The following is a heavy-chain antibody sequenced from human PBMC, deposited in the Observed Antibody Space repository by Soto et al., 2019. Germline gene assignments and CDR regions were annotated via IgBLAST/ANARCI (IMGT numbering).Heavy chain of an antibody. Sequence: ASVKVSCKVSGYIISELSIHWVRQAPGKGLEWMGGFDPEDGETIYAQKFQGRVTMTEDTSTNTAYLELRSLRSEDTAVYYCACYDILTGSFLSSAYYSYAVDLWGQGTTVTVSS. V-gene: IGHV1-24*01. D-gene: IGHD3-9*01. CDR3: ACYDILTGSFLSSAYYSYAVDL. J-gene: IGHJ6*02. CDR1: GYIISELS. CDR2: FDPEDGET.